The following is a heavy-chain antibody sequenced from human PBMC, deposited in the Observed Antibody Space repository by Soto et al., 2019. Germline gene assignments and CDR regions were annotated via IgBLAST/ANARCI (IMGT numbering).Heavy chain of an antibody. CDR3: TRQNGDFFEY. CDR1: GFTFSSYW. D-gene: IGHD4-17*01. Sequence: GGSLRLSCAASGFTFSSYWMYWVRQAPGKGLVWVSRIKTDGSSTSYADSVKGRFTVSRDNAKNMAYLQMNSVRAEDTAVYYCTRQNGDFFEYWGQGALVTVSS. CDR2: IKTDGSST. J-gene: IGHJ4*02. V-gene: IGHV3-74*01.